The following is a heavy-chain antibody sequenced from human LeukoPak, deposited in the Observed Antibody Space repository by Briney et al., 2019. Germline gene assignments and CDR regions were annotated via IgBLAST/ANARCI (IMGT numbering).Heavy chain of an antibody. CDR1: GGSFSGYY. D-gene: IGHD6-19*01. V-gene: IGHV4-34*01. J-gene: IGHJ4*02. CDR3: AREYSSGWSDY. Sequence: SETLSLTCAVYGGSFSGYYWSWIRQPPGKGLEWIGEINHSGSTNYNPSLKSRVTISVDTSKNQFSLKLSSVTAADTAVYYCAREYSSGWSDYWGQGTLVTVSS. CDR2: INHSGST.